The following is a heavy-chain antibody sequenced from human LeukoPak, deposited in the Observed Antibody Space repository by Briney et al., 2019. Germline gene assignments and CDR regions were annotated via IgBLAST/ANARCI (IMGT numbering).Heavy chain of an antibody. D-gene: IGHD1-14*01. CDR1: GFTFSGHW. Sequence: GGSLSLSCAASGFTFSGHWMSWVRQAPGKGLEWVANINQGGSDKYYVDSVKGRFTISRDNANNLLYLQMNSLRGEDTAVYYCTRDRSRAEEHWGQGPLVTVSS. J-gene: IGHJ4*02. CDR3: TRDRSRAEEH. V-gene: IGHV3-7*01. CDR2: INQGGSDK.